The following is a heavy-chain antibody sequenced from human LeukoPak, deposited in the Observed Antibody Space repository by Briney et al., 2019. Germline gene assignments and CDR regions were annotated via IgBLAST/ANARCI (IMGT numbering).Heavy chain of an antibody. Sequence: SETLSLTCTVSGGSISSGDYYWSWIRQPPGKGLEWIGYIYYSGSTYYNPSLKSRVTISVDTSKNQFSPKLSSVTAADTAVYYCAGQEIYYFDYWGQGTLVTASS. CDR3: AGQEIYYFDY. J-gene: IGHJ4*02. V-gene: IGHV4-30-4*01. CDR1: GGSISSGDYY. CDR2: IYYSGST.